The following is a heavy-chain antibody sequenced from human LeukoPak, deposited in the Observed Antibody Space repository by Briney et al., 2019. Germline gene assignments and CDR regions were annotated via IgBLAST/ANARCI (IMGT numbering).Heavy chain of an antibody. J-gene: IGHJ3*02. Sequence: GGSLRLSCAASGFTFSSYAMSWVRQAPGKGLEWVSAISGSGGSTYYADSVRGRFTISRDNSKNTLYLQMNSLRAEDTAVYYCAKDRMIVVGPDAFDIWGQGTMVTVSS. V-gene: IGHV3-23*01. D-gene: IGHD3-22*01. CDR3: AKDRMIVVGPDAFDI. CDR2: ISGSGGST. CDR1: GFTFSSYA.